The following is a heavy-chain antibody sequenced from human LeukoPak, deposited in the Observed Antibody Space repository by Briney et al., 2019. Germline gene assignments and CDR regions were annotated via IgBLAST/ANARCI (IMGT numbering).Heavy chain of an antibody. J-gene: IGHJ3*02. Sequence: KPSETLSLTCTVSGGFISSYYWSWIRQPPGKGLEWIGYIYYSGSTNYNPSLKSRVTISVDTSKNQFSLKLSSVTAADTAVYYCARDRLRHLGAFDIWGQGTMVTVSS. V-gene: IGHV4-59*01. CDR2: IYYSGST. CDR3: ARDRLRHLGAFDI. CDR1: GGFISSYY. D-gene: IGHD3-16*01.